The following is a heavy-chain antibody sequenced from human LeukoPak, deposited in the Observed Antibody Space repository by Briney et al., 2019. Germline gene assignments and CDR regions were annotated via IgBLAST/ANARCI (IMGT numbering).Heavy chain of an antibody. D-gene: IGHD1-26*01. Sequence: SETLSLTCTVSGGSISSSSYYWGWIRQPPGKGLEWIGSIYYRGSIYYNASLKSRVSISVDTSKNQFSLKLSSVTAADTAVYYCAGEVGGSWFDPWGLGTLVTVSS. J-gene: IGHJ5*02. CDR1: GGSISSSSYY. CDR2: IYYRGSI. V-gene: IGHV4-39*02. CDR3: AGEVGGSWFDP.